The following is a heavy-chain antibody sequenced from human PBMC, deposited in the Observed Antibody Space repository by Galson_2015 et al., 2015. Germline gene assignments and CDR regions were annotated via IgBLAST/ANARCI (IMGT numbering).Heavy chain of an antibody. CDR2: VYPHDSDT. D-gene: IGHD3-22*01. CDR3: ARGYDSSGHFDY. V-gene: IGHV5-51*01. CDR1: GYTFTNYW. J-gene: IGHJ4*02. Sequence: QSGAEVKKPGESLKISCKGSGYTFTNYWIGWVRQMSGKGLEWMGIVYPHDSDTRYSPSFQGQVTISADKSINTPYLQWGSLKASDTAMYFCARGYDSSGHFDYWGQGTLVTVSS.